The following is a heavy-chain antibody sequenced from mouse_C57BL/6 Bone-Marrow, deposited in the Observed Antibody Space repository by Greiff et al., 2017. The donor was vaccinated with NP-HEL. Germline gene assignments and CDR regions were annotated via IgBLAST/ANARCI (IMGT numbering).Heavy chain of an antibody. J-gene: IGHJ2*01. CDR3: AREEGGLYYGNYYFDY. D-gene: IGHD2-1*01. V-gene: IGHV1-81*01. Sequence: QVQLQQSGAELARPGASVKLSCKASGYTFTSYGISWVKQRTGQGLEWIGEIYPRSGNTYYNEKFKGKATLTTDKSSSTAYMELRSLTSEDSAVYFCAREEGGLYYGNYYFDYWGQGTTLTVSS. CDR1: GYTFTSYG. CDR2: IYPRSGNT.